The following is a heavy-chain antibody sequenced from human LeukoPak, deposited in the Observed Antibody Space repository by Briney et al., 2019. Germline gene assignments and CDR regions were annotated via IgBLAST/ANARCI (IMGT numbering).Heavy chain of an antibody. CDR2: FDPEDGET. CDR3: ATGISSGSYPPYNWFDP. D-gene: IGHD3-10*01. J-gene: IGHJ5*02. V-gene: IGHV1-24*01. Sequence: ASVKVSCKVSGYTLTELSMHWVRQAPGKGLEWMGGFDPEDGETIYAQKFQGRVTMTEDTSTDTAYMELSSLRSEDTAVYYCATGISSGSYPPYNWFDPWGQGTLVTVSS. CDR1: GYTLTELS.